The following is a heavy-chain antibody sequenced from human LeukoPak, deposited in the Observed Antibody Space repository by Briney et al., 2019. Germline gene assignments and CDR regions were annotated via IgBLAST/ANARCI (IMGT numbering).Heavy chain of an antibody. CDR2: ISYDGSNK. CDR3: ASPMVRGVMEKWFDP. J-gene: IGHJ5*02. Sequence: GGSLRLSCAASGFTFSSYAMHWVRQAPGKGLEWVAVISYDGSNKYYADSVKGRLTISRDNSKNTLYLQMNSLRAEDTAVYYCASPMVRGVMEKWFDPWGQGTLVTVSS. V-gene: IGHV3-30*04. CDR1: GFTFSSYA. D-gene: IGHD3-10*01.